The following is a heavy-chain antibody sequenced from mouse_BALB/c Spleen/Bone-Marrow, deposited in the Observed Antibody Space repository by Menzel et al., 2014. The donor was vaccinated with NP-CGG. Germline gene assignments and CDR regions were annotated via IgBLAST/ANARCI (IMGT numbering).Heavy chain of an antibody. CDR3: AGITTAAYYVMDY. D-gene: IGHD1-2*01. CDR2: IDPANGNT. Sequence: VQLQQSGAELVKPGASVKLSCTASGFNIEDTYIHWVKQRPEQGLEWIGRIDPANGNTKYDPKFQGKATITADTSSNTAYLQLSSLTSEDTAVYYCAGITTAAYYVMDYWGQGTSVTVSS. CDR1: GFNIEDTY. V-gene: IGHV14-3*02. J-gene: IGHJ4*01.